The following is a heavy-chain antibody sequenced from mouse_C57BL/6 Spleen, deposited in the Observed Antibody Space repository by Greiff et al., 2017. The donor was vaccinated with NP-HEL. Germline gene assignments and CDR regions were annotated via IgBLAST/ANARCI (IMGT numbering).Heavy chain of an antibody. J-gene: IGHJ2*01. V-gene: IGHV1-82*01. Sequence: VQLQQSGPELVKPGASVKISCKASGYAFTSSWMNWVKQRPGKGLEWIGRIYPGDGDTNYNGKFKGKATLTADKSSSTAYMQLSSLTSEDSAVYFCARSDYGSSRGYFDYWGQGTTLTVSS. CDR3: ARSDYGSSRGYFDY. CDR2: IYPGDGDT. D-gene: IGHD1-1*01. CDR1: GYAFTSSW.